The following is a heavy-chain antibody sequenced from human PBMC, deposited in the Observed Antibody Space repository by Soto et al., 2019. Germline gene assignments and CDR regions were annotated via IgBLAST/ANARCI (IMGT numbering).Heavy chain of an antibody. CDR1: GYTFTSYG. CDR3: ARDPYCSGGSCPRWFDP. Sequence: GASVKVSCKASGYTFTSYGISWVRQAPGQGLEWMGWISAYNGDTNYAQKLQGRVTMTTDTSTSTAYMELRSLRSDDTAVYYCARDPYCSGGSCPRWFDPWGQGTLVTVSS. V-gene: IGHV1-18*04. D-gene: IGHD2-15*01. J-gene: IGHJ5*02. CDR2: ISAYNGDT.